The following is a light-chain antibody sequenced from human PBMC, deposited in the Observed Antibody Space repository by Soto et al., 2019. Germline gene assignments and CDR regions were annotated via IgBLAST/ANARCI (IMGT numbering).Light chain of an antibody. J-gene: IGKJ1*01. CDR3: QQSYSRPRT. Sequence: DIQMTQSPSSLSAFVGDSVTITCRASQSISSYLNWYQQKPGKAPTLLIYTTSSLESGVPSRFSGSGSGTDFTLTISSLQPEDFATYFCQQSYSRPRTFGQGTKVDTK. V-gene: IGKV1-39*01. CDR2: TTS. CDR1: QSISSY.